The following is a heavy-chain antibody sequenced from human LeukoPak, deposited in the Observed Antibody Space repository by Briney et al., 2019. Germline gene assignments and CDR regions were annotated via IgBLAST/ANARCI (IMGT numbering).Heavy chain of an antibody. CDR2: IYYSGST. V-gene: IGHV4-31*03. CDR3: ARVTYYDYVWGSYRYDAFDI. J-gene: IGHJ3*02. Sequence: SQTLSLTCTVSGGSISSGGYYWSWIRQHPGKGLGWIGYIYYSGSTYYNPSLKSRVTISVDTSKNQFSLKLSSVTAADTAVYYCARVTYYDYVWGSYRYDAFDIWGQGTMVTVSS. CDR1: GGSISSGGYY. D-gene: IGHD3-16*02.